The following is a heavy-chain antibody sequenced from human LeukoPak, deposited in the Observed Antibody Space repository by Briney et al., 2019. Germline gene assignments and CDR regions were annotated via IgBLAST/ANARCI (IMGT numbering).Heavy chain of an antibody. D-gene: IGHD3-22*01. J-gene: IGHJ4*02. Sequence: GGSLRLFCAASGFTFSSYEMNWVRQAPGKGLEWVSYISSSGNTIYYADSVKGRFTISRDNAKNSLYLQMNSLRAEDTAVYYCASGYDSSGYFLTGLDYWGQGTLVTVSS. CDR2: ISSSGNTI. V-gene: IGHV3-48*03. CDR1: GFTFSSYE. CDR3: ASGYDSSGYFLTGLDY.